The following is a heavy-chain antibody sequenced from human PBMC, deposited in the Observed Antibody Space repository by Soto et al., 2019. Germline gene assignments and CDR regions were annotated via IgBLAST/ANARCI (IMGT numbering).Heavy chain of an antibody. CDR2: IDPSESYT. CDR3: AIQTGTTYY. CDR1: GYXFSSYW. Sequence: SCKGSGYXFSSYWMSWVRQMPGKVLEWMGRIDPSESYTNYSPSFKGHVTISDEKSISTAYMQWSSMKDSDTAMYYCAIQTGTTYYWGQGTLGTVS. J-gene: IGHJ4*02. D-gene: IGHD1-7*01. V-gene: IGHV5-10-1*01.